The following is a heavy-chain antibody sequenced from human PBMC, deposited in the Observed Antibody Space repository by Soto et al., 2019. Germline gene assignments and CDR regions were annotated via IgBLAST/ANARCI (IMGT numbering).Heavy chain of an antibody. CDR1: GGTFSSYA. CDR3: ARVAGSSAEEYYYYGMDV. D-gene: IGHD6-6*01. Sequence: QVQLVQSGAEVKKPGSSVKVSCKASGGTFSSYAISWVRQAPGQGLEWMGGIIPIFGTANYAQKFQGRVTITADEPTSTAYMELSSLRSEDTAVYYCARVAGSSAEEYYYYGMDVWGQGTTVTVS. V-gene: IGHV1-69*01. CDR2: IIPIFGTA. J-gene: IGHJ6*02.